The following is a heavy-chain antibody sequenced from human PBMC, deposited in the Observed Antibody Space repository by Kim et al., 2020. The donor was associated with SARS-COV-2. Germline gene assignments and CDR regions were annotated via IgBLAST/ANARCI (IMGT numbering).Heavy chain of an antibody. CDR2: ISSSSSYI. D-gene: IGHD3-22*01. Sequence: GGSLRLSCAASGFTFSSYSMNWVRQAPGKGLEWVSSISSSSSYIYYADSVKGRFTISRDNAKNSLYLQMNSLRAEDTAVYYCARPRSGGRIVVVIPDAFDIWGQGTMVTVSS. J-gene: IGHJ3*02. V-gene: IGHV3-21*01. CDR1: GFTFSSYS. CDR3: ARPRSGGRIVVVIPDAFDI.